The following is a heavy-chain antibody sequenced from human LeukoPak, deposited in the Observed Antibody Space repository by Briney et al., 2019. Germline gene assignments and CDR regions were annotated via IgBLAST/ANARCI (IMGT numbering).Heavy chain of an antibody. D-gene: IGHD5-24*01. V-gene: IGHV4-61*02. CDR3: ARGRDGYRDKYYFDY. J-gene: IGHJ4*02. Sequence: PSQTLSLTCTVSGVSISSGSYYWSWIRQPAGKGLEWIGRIYTSGSTNYNPSLKSRVTISVDTSKNQFSLKLSSVTAADTAVYYCARGRDGYRDKYYFDYWGQGTLVTVSS. CDR2: IYTSGST. CDR1: GVSISSGSYY.